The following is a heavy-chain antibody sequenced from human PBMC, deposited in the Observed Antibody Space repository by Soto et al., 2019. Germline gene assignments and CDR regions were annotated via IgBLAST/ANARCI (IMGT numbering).Heavy chain of an antibody. D-gene: IGHD6-19*01. J-gene: IGHJ4*02. Sequence: SGPTLVNPTQTLTLTCTFSGFSLSTSGVGVGWIRQPPGKALEWLALIYWDDDKRYSPSLKSRLTITKDTSKNQVVLTMTNMDPVDTATYYCAHRLMAGMGPLSLVPYYFDYWGQGTLVTSPQ. CDR2: IYWDDDK. CDR3: AHRLMAGMGPLSLVPYYFDY. CDR1: GFSLSTSGVG. V-gene: IGHV2-5*02.